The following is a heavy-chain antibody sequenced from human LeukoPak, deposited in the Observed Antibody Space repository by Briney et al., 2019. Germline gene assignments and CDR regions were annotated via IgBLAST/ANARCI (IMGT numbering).Heavy chain of an antibody. V-gene: IGHV3-30*18. D-gene: IGHD2-15*01. CDR2: ISYDGSNK. CDR1: GFTFSSYG. CDR3: AKEITFGGLTI. J-gene: IGHJ3*02. Sequence: PGGSLRLSCAASGFTFSSYGMHWVRQAPGKGLEWVAVISYDGSNKYYADSVKGRFTISRDNSKNTLYLQMNSLRAEDTAVYYCAKEITFGGLTIWGQGTMVTVSS.